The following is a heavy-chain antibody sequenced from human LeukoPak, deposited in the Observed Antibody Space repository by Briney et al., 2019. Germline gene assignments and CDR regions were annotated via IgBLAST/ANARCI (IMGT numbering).Heavy chain of an antibody. J-gene: IGHJ3*02. CDR2: INPNSGGT. Sequence: GASVKVSCKASGYTFTGYYMHWVRQAPGQGLEWMGWINPNSGGTNYAQKLQGRVTMTTDTSTSTAYMELRSLRSDDTAVYYCARVEQWLVRAFDIWGQGTMVTVSS. CDR1: GYTFTGYY. CDR3: ARVEQWLVRAFDI. D-gene: IGHD6-19*01. V-gene: IGHV1-2*02.